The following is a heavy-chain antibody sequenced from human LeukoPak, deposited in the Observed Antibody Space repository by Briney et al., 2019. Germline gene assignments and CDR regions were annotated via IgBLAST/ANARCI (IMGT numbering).Heavy chain of an antibody. CDR1: GFTFSGYA. CDR2: ISYDGSNK. D-gene: IGHD6-13*01. V-gene: IGHV3-30-3*01. Sequence: GRSLRLSCAASGFTFSGYAMHWVRQAPGKGLEWVAVISYDGSNKYYADSVKGRFTISRDNSKNTLYLQMNSLRAEDTAVYYCARDLPTGSSSWYGYFQYWGQGTLVTVSS. CDR3: ARDLPTGSSSWYGYFQY. J-gene: IGHJ1*01.